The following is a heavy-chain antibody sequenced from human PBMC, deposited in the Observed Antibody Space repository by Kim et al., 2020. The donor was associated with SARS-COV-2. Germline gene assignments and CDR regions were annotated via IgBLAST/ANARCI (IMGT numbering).Heavy chain of an antibody. CDR3: AKSLSSSSYLFDY. V-gene: IGHV3-9*01. CDR2: ISWNSGSI. CDR1: GFTFGDYA. Sequence: GGSLRLSCAASGFTFGDYAMHWVRQAPGKGLEWVSGISWNSGSIGYADSVKGRFTISRDNAKNSLYLQMNSLRAEDTALYYCAKSLSSSSYLFDYWGQGTLVTVSS. J-gene: IGHJ4*02. D-gene: IGHD6-6*01.